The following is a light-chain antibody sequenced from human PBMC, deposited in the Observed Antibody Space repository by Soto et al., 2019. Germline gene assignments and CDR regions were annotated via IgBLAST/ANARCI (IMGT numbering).Light chain of an antibody. CDR1: SSDVGGYNY. J-gene: IGLJ1*01. CDR2: DVS. Sequence: QSALTQPASVSGSPGQSITIYCTGTSSDVGGYNYVSWYQQHPGKAPKLMIYDVSNRPSGVSNRFSGSKSGNTASLTISGLQAEDEADYYCSSYTSSSPPFGTGTKLTVL. V-gene: IGLV2-14*01. CDR3: SSYTSSSPP.